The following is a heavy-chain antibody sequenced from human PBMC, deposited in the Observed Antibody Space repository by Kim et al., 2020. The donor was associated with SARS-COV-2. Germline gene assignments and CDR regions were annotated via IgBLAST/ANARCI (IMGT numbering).Heavy chain of an antibody. CDR2: IYPADSDA. CDR3: ARTIDVDSGTYYFDY. J-gene: IGHJ4*02. CDR1: GYSFSDNW. D-gene: IGHD3-10*01. Sequence: GDSLKISCKGSGYSFSDNWIGWVRQMPGKGLEWMGIIYPADSDARYNPSFDGQVTISADTSIGTAYLQWSSLKASDTAMYYCARTIDVDSGTYYFDYWGQ. V-gene: IGHV5-51*01.